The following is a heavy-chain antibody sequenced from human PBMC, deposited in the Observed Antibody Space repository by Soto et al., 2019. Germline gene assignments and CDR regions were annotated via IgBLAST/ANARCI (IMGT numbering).Heavy chain of an antibody. J-gene: IGHJ6*01. V-gene: IGHV4-30-4*01. Sequence: PSETLSLTCTFSVVSINSGDYHCSWIRQSPWKGLEWIGAIYYSGSTYYNPSLKSRIRISVDTSKNQFSLKVNSVTAADTAVYYCASAYRVPSAGAMGVWGEGTT. CDR3: ASAYRVPSAGAMGV. D-gene: IGHD2-15*01. CDR1: VVSINSGDYH. CDR2: IYYSGST.